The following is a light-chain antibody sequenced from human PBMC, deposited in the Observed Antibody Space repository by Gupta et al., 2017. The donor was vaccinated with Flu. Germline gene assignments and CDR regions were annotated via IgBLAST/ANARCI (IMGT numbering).Light chain of an antibody. Sequence: QSALTQPASVSGSPGQSITIPCTGTSSDVGGYNYVSWYQQHPGKAPKLMIYEVSNRPSGVSNRLSGSKSGNTASLTISGLQAEDEADYYCSSYTSSSTLGVFGGGTKLTVL. V-gene: IGLV2-14*01. CDR1: SSDVGGYNY. CDR2: EVS. CDR3: SSYTSSSTLGV. J-gene: IGLJ3*02.